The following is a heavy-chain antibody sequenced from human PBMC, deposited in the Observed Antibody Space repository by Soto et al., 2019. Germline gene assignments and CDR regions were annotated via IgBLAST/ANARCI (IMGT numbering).Heavy chain of an antibody. J-gene: IGHJ6*02. CDR2: IYPGDSDT. CDR3: RSWVWEVMGRYYYYYGMDV. Sequence: GESLKISCKGSGYSVTSYWIGWVRQMPGKGLEWMGIIYPGDSDTRYSPSFQGQVTISGDNSISTAYLQWSSLKATDNAMYYCRSWVWEVMGRYYYYYGMDVWGQGTTVTVAS. D-gene: IGHD3-16*01. V-gene: IGHV5-51*01. CDR1: GYSVTSYW.